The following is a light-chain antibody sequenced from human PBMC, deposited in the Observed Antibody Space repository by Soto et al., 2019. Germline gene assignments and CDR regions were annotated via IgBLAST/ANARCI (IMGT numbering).Light chain of an antibody. J-gene: IGLJ2*01. CDR2: VNSDGSH. V-gene: IGLV4-69*01. Sequence: QSVLTQSPSASASLGASVKLTCTLSSGHSSYAIAWHQQQPEKGPRYLMKVNSDGSHKKGDGIPDRFSGSSSGAERYLTISSLQSDDEADYYCQTLGSGINVLFGGGTKVTVL. CDR1: SGHSSYA. CDR3: QTLGSGINVL.